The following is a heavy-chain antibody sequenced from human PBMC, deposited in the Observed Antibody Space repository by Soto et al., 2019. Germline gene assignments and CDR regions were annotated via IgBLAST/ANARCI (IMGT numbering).Heavy chain of an antibody. V-gene: IGHV1-3*01. Sequence: GASVKVSCKASGYTFTSYAMHCARQAPGQRLEWMGWINAGNGNTKYSQKFQGRVTITRDTSASTAYMELSSLRSEDTAVYYCARGITLPTPLDYWGQGTLVTVSS. CDR3: ARGITLPTPLDY. D-gene: IGHD1-20*01. CDR1: GYTFTSYA. J-gene: IGHJ4*02. CDR2: INAGNGNT.